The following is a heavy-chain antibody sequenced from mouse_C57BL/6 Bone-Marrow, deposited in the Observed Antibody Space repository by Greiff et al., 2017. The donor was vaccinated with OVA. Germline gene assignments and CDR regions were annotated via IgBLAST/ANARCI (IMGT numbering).Heavy chain of an antibody. CDR1: GFTFSDYG. J-gene: IGHJ2*01. Sequence: DVMLVESGGGLVKPGGSLKLSCAASGFTFSDYGMHWVRQAPEKGLEWVAYISSGSSTIYYADTVKGRFTISRDNAKNTLFLQMTSLRSEDTAMYYCARPYGWGYFDYWDQGTTLTVSS. CDR2: ISSGSSTI. D-gene: IGHD3-3*01. CDR3: ARPYGWGYFDY. V-gene: IGHV5-17*01.